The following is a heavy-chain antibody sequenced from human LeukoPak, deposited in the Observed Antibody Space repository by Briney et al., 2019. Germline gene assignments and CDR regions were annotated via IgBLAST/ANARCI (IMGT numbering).Heavy chain of an antibody. CDR3: ARGADYGGNSVPFDY. D-gene: IGHD4-23*01. J-gene: IGHJ4*02. Sequence: SSETLSLTCTVSGGSISSGGHYWGWIRQQPGKGLEWIGYIYYRGTTYYNPSLKSRVSISLDTSKNQVSLKLTSVTAADTAVYYCARGADYGGNSVPFDYWGQGTLVTVSS. CDR1: GGSISSGGHY. V-gene: IGHV4-31*03. CDR2: IYYRGTT.